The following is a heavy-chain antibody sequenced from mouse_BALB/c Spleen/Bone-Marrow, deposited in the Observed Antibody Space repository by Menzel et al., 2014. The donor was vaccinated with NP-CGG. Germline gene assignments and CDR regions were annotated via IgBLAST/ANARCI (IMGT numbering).Heavy chain of an antibody. CDR2: IWSGGST. CDR1: GFSLTSYG. Sequence: VKLQESGPGLVAPSQSLSITCTVSGFSLTSYGVHWVRQPPGKGLGWLGVIWSGGSTNYNSALMSRLSISKDNSKSQVFLKMNSLQTDDTAMYYCARVGNYDYAMDYWGQGTSVTVSS. V-gene: IGHV2-9*02. J-gene: IGHJ4*01. CDR3: ARVGNYDYAMDY. D-gene: IGHD2-1*01.